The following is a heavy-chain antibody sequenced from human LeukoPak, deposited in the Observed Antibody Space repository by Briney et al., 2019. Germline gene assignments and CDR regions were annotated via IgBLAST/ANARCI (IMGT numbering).Heavy chain of an antibody. CDR1: GGSFSGYY. CDR3: ASGIAVAGSYNWFDP. J-gene: IGHJ5*02. CDR2: INHSGST. V-gene: IGHV4-34*01. Sequence: PSETLSLTCAVYGGSFSGYYWSWIRQPPGKGLEWIGEINHSGSTNYNPSLKSRVTISVDTSKNQFSLKLSSVTAADTAVYYCASGIAVAGSYNWFDPWGQGTLITVSS. D-gene: IGHD6-19*01.